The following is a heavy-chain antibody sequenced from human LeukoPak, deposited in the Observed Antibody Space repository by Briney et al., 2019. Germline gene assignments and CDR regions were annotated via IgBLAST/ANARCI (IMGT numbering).Heavy chain of an antibody. CDR2: INHSGST. Sequence: SETLSLTCAVYGGSFSGYYWSWIRQPPGKGLEWIGEINHSGSTNYNPSLKSRVTISVDTSKNQFSLKLSPVTAADTAVYYCARIGYSSSWYSNYYYYYGMDVWGQGTTVTVSS. D-gene: IGHD6-13*01. J-gene: IGHJ6*02. V-gene: IGHV4-34*01. CDR1: GGSFSGYY. CDR3: ARIGYSSSWYSNYYYYYGMDV.